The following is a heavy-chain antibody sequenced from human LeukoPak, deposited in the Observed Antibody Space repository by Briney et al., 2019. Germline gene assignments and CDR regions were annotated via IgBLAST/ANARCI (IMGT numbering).Heavy chain of an antibody. Sequence: SETLSLTCTVSGYSISSGYYWGWIRQPPGKGLEWIGIIYHSGSTYYNPSLKSRVTISVDTSKNQFSLKLSSVTAADTAVYYCARVGVLYYFDYWGQGTLVTVSS. J-gene: IGHJ4*02. CDR2: IYHSGST. D-gene: IGHD1-26*01. CDR1: GYSISSGYY. V-gene: IGHV4-38-2*02. CDR3: ARVGVLYYFDY.